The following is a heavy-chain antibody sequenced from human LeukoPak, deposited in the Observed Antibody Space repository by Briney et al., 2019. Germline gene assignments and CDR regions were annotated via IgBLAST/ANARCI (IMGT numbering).Heavy chain of an antibody. V-gene: IGHV3-7*01. CDR1: GFTFSSYW. J-gene: IGHJ4*02. CDR2: IKQDGSEK. Sequence: GGSLRLSCAASGFTFSSYWMSWVRQAPGKGLEWVANIKQDGSEKYYVDSVKGRFTISRDNAKNSLYLQMNSLRAEDTAVYYCASQGGNYYDSSGYYPFDYWGQGTLVTVSS. CDR3: ASQGGNYYDSSGYYPFDY. D-gene: IGHD3-22*01.